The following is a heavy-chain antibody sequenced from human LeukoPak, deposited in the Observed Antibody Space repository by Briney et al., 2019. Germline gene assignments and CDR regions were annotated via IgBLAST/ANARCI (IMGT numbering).Heavy chain of an antibody. CDR3: GRSYGSGSTDAFDI. CDR1: GGSLSSYY. Sequence: PSEALSLTCTVSGGSLSSYYWSWIRQPPGEGLEWVGYIYYSGSTNYNPSLKSRVTISVDTSKNQFSLKLSSVTAADTAVYYCGRSYGSGSTDAFDIWGQGTMVTVSS. CDR2: IYYSGST. D-gene: IGHD3-10*01. V-gene: IGHV4-59*01. J-gene: IGHJ3*02.